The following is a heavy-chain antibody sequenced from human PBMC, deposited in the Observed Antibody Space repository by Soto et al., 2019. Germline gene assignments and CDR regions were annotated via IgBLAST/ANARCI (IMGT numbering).Heavy chain of an antibody. J-gene: IGHJ5*02. CDR1: GGSISSSSYY. CDR3: ARRVRYYDSSGYYYVSWFDP. D-gene: IGHD3-22*01. Sequence: SETLSLTCTVSGGSISSSSYYWGWIRQPPGKGLDWIGSIYYSGSTYYNPSLKSRVTISVDTSKNQFSLKLSSVTAADTAVYYCARRVRYYDSSGYYYVSWFDPWGQGTLVTVSS. V-gene: IGHV4-39*01. CDR2: IYYSGST.